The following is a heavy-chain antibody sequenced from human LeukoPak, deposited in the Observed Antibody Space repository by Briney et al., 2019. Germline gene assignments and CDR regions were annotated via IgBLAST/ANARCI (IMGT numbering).Heavy chain of an antibody. CDR3: AKDLWVGELSDWFDP. CDR1: GFTFSSYA. Sequence: GGSLRLSCAASGFTFSSYAMHWVRQAPGKGLEWVALISYDGSNKYYADSVKARFIISRDNSKNTLYLQMNSLRAEDTAVYYCAKDLWVGELSDWFDPWGQGTLVTVSS. CDR2: ISYDGSNK. J-gene: IGHJ5*02. D-gene: IGHD3-10*01. V-gene: IGHV3-30*04.